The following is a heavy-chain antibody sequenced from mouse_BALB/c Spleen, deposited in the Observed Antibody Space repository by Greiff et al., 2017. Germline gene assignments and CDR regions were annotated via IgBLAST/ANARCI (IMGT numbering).Heavy chain of an antibody. CDR3: ARQAYYGNYDYAMDY. D-gene: IGHD2-10*01. CDR1: GFTFSSYG. Sequence: EVQRVESGGDLVKPGGSLKLSCAASGFTFSSYGMSWVRQTPDKRLEWVATISSGGSYTYYPDSVKGRFTISRDNAKNTLYLQMSSLKSEDTAMYYCARQAYYGNYDYAMDYWGQGTSVTVSS. CDR2: ISSGGSYT. J-gene: IGHJ4*01. V-gene: IGHV5-6*01.